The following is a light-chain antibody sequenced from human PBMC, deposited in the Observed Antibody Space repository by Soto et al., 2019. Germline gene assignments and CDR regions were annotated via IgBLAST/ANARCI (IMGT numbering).Light chain of an antibody. CDR3: SSYTSSSTYV. J-gene: IGLJ1*01. CDR1: SSDVGGYNY. Sequence: QSALTQPASVSGSPGQSIAISCTGTSSDVGGYNYVSWYQQHPGKAPKLTISEVSNRPSGVSNRFSGSKSGNTASLTISGLQAEDEADYYCSSYTSSSTYVFGTGTKVTVL. CDR2: EVS. V-gene: IGLV2-14*01.